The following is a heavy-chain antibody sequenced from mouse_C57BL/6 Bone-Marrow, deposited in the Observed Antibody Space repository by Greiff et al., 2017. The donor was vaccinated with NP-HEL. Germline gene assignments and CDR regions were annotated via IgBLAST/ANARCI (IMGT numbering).Heavy chain of an antibody. J-gene: IGHJ2*01. D-gene: IGHD1-1*01. CDR3: ARSPYGSILYYFDY. V-gene: IGHV5-4*03. CDR2: ISDGGSYT. CDR1: GFTFSSYA. Sequence: DVKLVESGGGLVKPGGSLKLSCAASGFTFSSYAMSWVRQTPEKRLEWVATISDGGSYTYYPDNVKGRFTISRDNAKNNLYLQMSHLKSEDTAMYYCARSPYGSILYYFDYWGQGTTLTVSS.